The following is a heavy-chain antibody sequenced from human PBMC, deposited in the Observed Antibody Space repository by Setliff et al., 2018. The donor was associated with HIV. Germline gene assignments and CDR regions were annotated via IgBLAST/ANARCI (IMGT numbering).Heavy chain of an antibody. CDR2: IYPGDSDT. D-gene: IGHD2-2*01. Sequence: PGESLKISCKGSGYSFTTYWIGWVRQMPGKGLEWMGIIYPGDSDTRYSPSFQGQVTISADKSISTAYLQWSSLQASDTAMYYCARRDLYCSSTSCPLDYWGQGSQVTVSS. CDR1: GYSFTTYW. J-gene: IGHJ4*02. V-gene: IGHV5-51*01. CDR3: ARRDLYCSSTSCPLDY.